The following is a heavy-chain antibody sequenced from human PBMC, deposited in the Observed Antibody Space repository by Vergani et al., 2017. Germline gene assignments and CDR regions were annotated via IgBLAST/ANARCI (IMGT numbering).Heavy chain of an antibody. V-gene: IGHV1-69*04. CDR2: IIPILGIA. J-gene: IGHJ4*02. CDR1: GGTFSSYA. Sequence: QVQLVQSGAEVKKPGSSVKVSCKASGGTFSSYAISWVRQAPGQGLEWMGRIIPILGIANYAQKLQGRVTMTTDTSTSTAYMELRSLRSDDTAVYYCARDRAARKKWVDYWGQGTLVTVSS. CDR3: ARDRAARKKWVDY. D-gene: IGHD6-6*01.